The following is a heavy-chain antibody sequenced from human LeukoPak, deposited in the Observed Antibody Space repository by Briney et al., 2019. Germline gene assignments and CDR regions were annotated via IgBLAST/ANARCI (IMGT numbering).Heavy chain of an antibody. J-gene: IGHJ5*02. D-gene: IGHD6-13*01. CDR2: IYNSATT. Sequence: SETLSLTCTVSGGSISPYYWSWIRQPPGKELQWIGFIYNSATTRYNPSLRSRVTMSLDTSKNQFSLRLNSVTAADTAVYFCTTTGGSSTDPVFDPWGQGTLVTVSS. CDR1: GGSISPYY. V-gene: IGHV4-59*03. CDR3: TTTGGSSTDPVFDP.